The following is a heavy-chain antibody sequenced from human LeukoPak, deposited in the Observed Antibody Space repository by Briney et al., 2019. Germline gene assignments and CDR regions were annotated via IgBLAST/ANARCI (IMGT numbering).Heavy chain of an antibody. D-gene: IGHD5-18*01. Sequence: ASVKVSCKASGYTFTNYDINWVRQAPGQGLEWMGIINPSGGSTSYAQKFQGRVTMTRDMSTSTVYMELSSLRSEDTAVYYCARDRGGYSYGDNSGLGYWGQGTLVTVSS. CDR3: ARDRGGYSYGDNSGLGY. J-gene: IGHJ4*02. V-gene: IGHV1-46*01. CDR1: GYTFTNYD. CDR2: INPSGGST.